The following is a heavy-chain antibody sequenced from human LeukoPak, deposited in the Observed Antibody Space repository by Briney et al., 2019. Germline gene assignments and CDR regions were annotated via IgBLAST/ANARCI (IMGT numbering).Heavy chain of an antibody. J-gene: IGHJ4*02. Sequence: GGSLRLSCAASGFTFSSYAMSWVRQAPGKGLEWVSAISGSGGSTYYADSVKGRFTISRDNSKNTLYLQMNSLSAEDTAVYYCAKDPGYCSGGSCYSISIDYWGQGTLVTVSS. D-gene: IGHD2-15*01. CDR2: ISGSGGST. V-gene: IGHV3-23*01. CDR1: GFTFSSYA. CDR3: AKDPGYCSGGSCYSISIDY.